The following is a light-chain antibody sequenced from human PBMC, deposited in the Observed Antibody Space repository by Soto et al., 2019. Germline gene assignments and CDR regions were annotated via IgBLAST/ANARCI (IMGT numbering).Light chain of an antibody. Sequence: DIVMTQSPLSLPVTPGEPASISCRSSQSLLHSNGYNYLDWYLQKPGQSPQLLIYLGSNRASGVPDRFSGGGSGTDFTLKISRVEAEDVGVYYCMQALETLGTFCQATKLEIK. CDR2: LGS. V-gene: IGKV2-28*01. CDR1: QSLLHSNGYNY. CDR3: MQALETLGT. J-gene: IGKJ2*02.